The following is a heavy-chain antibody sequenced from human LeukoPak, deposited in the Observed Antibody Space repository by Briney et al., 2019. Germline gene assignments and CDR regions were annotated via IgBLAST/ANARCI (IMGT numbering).Heavy chain of an antibody. CDR1: GFTFGDYA. Sequence: GGPWSLSCTASGFTFGDYAMSWFGQAPGKGREGVGFIRGKVNGGTTEYAASVKGRFTISRDDSKSIAYLQMNSLKTEDTAVYYCTRVAYYDFWSGYWYYYYGMDVWGQGTTVTVSS. D-gene: IGHD3-3*01. CDR3: TRVAYYDFWSGYWYYYYGMDV. V-gene: IGHV3-49*03. CDR2: IRGKVNGGTT. J-gene: IGHJ6*02.